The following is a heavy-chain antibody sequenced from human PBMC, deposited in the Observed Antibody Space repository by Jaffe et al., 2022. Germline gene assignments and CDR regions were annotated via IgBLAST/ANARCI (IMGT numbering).Heavy chain of an antibody. CDR3: AREPGVAADN. CDR1: GGSISSSSYY. V-gene: IGHV4-39*02. Sequence: QLQLQESGPGLVKPSETLALTCTVSGGSISSSSYYWGWIRQPPGKGLEWIGYIYYSGSTYYNPSLKSRVAMSVDTSKNQFSLRLSSVTAADTAVYYCAREPGVAADNWGQGTLVTVSS. D-gene: IGHD6-13*01. J-gene: IGHJ4*02. CDR2: IYYSGST.